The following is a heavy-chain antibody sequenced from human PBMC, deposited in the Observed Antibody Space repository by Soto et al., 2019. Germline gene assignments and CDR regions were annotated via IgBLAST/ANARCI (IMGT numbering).Heavy chain of an antibody. CDR3: ARHSYYYGSTYGCWLDP. Sequence: QLQLQESGPGLVKPSETLSLTCTVSGGSISSSSYYWGWIRQPPGKGLEWIGSIYYSGSTYYNPSLKSRVTISVDTSKNQFSLKLSSVTVADTAVYYCARHSYYYGSTYGCWLDPWGQGTLVTVSS. J-gene: IGHJ5*02. V-gene: IGHV4-39*01. D-gene: IGHD3-10*01. CDR2: IYYSGST. CDR1: GGSISSSSYY.